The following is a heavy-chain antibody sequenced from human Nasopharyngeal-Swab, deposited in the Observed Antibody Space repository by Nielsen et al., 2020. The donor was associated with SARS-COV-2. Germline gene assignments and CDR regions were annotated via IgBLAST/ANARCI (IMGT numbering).Heavy chain of an antibody. CDR3: ARKRREKYLSQFDY. Sequence: ASVKVSCKASGYTFINYGITWVRQAPGQGLEWMGWSSPNTRDTAYAQKFQGRVTVTTDTSTNTAYMELRRLRSDDTAIYYCARKRREKYLSQFDYWGQGTLVTVSS. CDR1: GYTFINYG. D-gene: IGHD2-2*01. J-gene: IGHJ4*02. V-gene: IGHV1-18*01. CDR2: SSPNTRDT.